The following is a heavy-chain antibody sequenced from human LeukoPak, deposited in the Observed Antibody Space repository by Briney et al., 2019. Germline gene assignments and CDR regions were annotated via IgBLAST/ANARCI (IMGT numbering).Heavy chain of an antibody. Sequence: ASVKVSCKASGGTFSSYAISWVRQAPGQGLEWMGGIIPIFGTANYAQKFQGRVTITTDESTSTAYMELSSLRSEDTAVYYCARHFWSGYYRDYWDQGTLVTVSS. V-gene: IGHV1-69*05. CDR3: ARHFWSGYYRDY. D-gene: IGHD3-3*02. J-gene: IGHJ4*02. CDR2: IIPIFGTA. CDR1: GGTFSSYA.